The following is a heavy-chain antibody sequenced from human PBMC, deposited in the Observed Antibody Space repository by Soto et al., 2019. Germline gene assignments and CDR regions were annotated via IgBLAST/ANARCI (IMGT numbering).Heavy chain of an antibody. J-gene: IGHJ6*02. D-gene: IGHD6-13*01. Sequence: GASVKVSCKASGYTFTSYGISWVRQAPGQGLEWMGWINAGNGNTKYAQKFQGRVTITRDTSASTAYMELSSLRSEDTAVYYCAIRYSSRWYPTSYYYYGMDVWGQGTTVTVSS. CDR3: AIRYSSRWYPTSYYYYGMDV. CDR2: INAGNGNT. CDR1: GYTFTSYG. V-gene: IGHV1-18*01.